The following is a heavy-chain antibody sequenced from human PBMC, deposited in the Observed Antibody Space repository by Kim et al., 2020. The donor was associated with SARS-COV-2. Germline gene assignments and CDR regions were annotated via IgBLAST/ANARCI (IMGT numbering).Heavy chain of an antibody. V-gene: IGHV4-59*13. D-gene: IGHD3-3*01. CDR2: IYYSGST. CDR1: GGSISSYY. CDR3: ARVEREWLLRS. J-gene: IGHJ5*02. Sequence: SETLSLTCTVSGGSISSYYWSWIRQPPGKGLEWIGYIYYSGSTNYNPSLKSRVTISVDTSKNQFSLKLSSVTAADTAVYYCARVEREWLLRSWGQGTLVTVSS.